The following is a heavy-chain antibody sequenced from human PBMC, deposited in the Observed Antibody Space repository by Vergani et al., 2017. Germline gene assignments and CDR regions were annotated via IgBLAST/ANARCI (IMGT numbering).Heavy chain of an antibody. V-gene: IGHV1-69*04. D-gene: IGHD4-23*01. CDR3: AKDHPRGGNLGGYFDY. Sequence: QVQLVQSGAEVKKPGSSVKVSCKASGGTFSSYAISWVRQAPGQGREWMGRIIPILGIANYAQKFQGRVTITADKSTSTAYMELSSLRSEDTAVYYCAKDHPRGGNLGGYFDYWGQGTLVTVSS. CDR2: IIPILGIA. CDR1: GGTFSSYA. J-gene: IGHJ4*02.